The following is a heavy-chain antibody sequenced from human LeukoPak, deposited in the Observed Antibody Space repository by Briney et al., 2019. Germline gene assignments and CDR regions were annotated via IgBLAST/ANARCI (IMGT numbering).Heavy chain of an antibody. CDR3: ARPDSSSWSVGVDC. V-gene: IGHV3-30*01. CDR1: GFTFRSYT. D-gene: IGHD6-13*01. CDR2: ISSDGSNK. Sequence: GGSLRLSCAASGFTFRSYTMHWLREAPGKGLEGVAVISSDGSNKYYADSVKGRFTISRDNARNTLYLQMNSLRAEDTAVYYCARPDSSSWSVGVDCWGQGTLVTVSS. J-gene: IGHJ4*02.